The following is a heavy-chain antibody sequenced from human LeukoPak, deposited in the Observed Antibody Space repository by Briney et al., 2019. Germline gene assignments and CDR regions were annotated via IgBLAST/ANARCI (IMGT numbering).Heavy chain of an antibody. Sequence: SETLSLTCTVSGGSISSSSYYWSWIRQPAGKGLEWIGRIYTSGSTNYNPSLKSRVTMSVDTSKNQFSLKLSSVTAADTAVYYCARDLYDFWSGVSPIDPWGQGTLVTVSS. CDR2: IYTSGST. V-gene: IGHV4-61*02. CDR1: GGSISSSSYY. D-gene: IGHD3-3*01. CDR3: ARDLYDFWSGVSPIDP. J-gene: IGHJ5*02.